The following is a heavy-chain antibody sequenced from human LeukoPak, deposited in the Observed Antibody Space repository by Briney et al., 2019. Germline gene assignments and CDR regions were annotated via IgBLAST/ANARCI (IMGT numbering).Heavy chain of an antibody. CDR3: ARGRSEYYYYYMDV. Sequence: SETLSLTCAVYGGSFSGYYWSGIRQPPGKGLDWIGEINHSGSTNYNPSLKSRVTISLDTSKNQFSLQLSSVTAADTAVYYCARGRSEYYYYYMDVWGKGTTVTVSS. CDR2: INHSGST. V-gene: IGHV4-34*01. CDR1: GGSFSGYY. J-gene: IGHJ6*03.